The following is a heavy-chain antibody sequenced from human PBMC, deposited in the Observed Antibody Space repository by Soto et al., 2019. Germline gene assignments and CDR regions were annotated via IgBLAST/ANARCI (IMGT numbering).Heavy chain of an antibody. Sequence: PSETLSLTCTVSGGSISSGGYYWSWIRQHPGKGLEWIGYIYYSGSTYYNPSLKSRVTISVDTSKNQFSLKLSSVTAADTAVYYCARERYYYGSGIYQDWFDPWGQGTLVTVSS. J-gene: IGHJ5*02. CDR1: GGSISSGGYY. V-gene: IGHV4-31*03. D-gene: IGHD3-10*01. CDR3: ARERYYYGSGIYQDWFDP. CDR2: IYYSGST.